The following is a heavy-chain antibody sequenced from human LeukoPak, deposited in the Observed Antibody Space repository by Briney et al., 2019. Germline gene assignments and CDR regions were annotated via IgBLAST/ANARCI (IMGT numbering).Heavy chain of an antibody. J-gene: IGHJ6*02. V-gene: IGHV1-46*01. CDR2: INPSGGST. CDR3: AIEKEQWLVGVHYYYGMDV. D-gene: IGHD6-19*01. Sequence: VASVKVSCKASGYTFTSYYMHWVRQAPGQGLEWMGIINPSGGSTSYAQKFQGRVTMTRDTSTSTAYMELRSLRSDDTAVYYCAIEKEQWLVGVHYYYGMDVWGQGTTVTVSS. CDR1: GYTFTSYY.